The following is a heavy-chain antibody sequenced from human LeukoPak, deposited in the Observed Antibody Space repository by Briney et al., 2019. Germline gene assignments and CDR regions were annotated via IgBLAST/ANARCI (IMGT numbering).Heavy chain of an antibody. J-gene: IGHJ4*02. V-gene: IGHV3-30*18. CDR3: AKDPRRGTVPAAIYYYFDY. CDR1: GFTFSSYG. Sequence: GGSLRLSCAASGFTFSSYGMHWVRQAPGKGLEWVAVISYDGSNKYYADSVKGRFTTSRDNSKNTLYLQMNSLRAEDTAVYYCAKDPRRGTVPAAIYYYFDYWGQGTLVTVSS. D-gene: IGHD2-2*01. CDR2: ISYDGSNK.